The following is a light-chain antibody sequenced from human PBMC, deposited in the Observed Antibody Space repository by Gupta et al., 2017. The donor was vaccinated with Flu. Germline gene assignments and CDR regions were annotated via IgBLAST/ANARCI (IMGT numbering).Light chain of an antibody. J-gene: IGLJ2*01. V-gene: IGLV1-44*01. CDR2: SNN. CDR3: AAWDDSLNGVV. CDR1: SSNIGSNT. Sequence: QSVLTQPPSASGTPGQRVTISCSGSSSNIGSNTVHWYQQLPGTAPKLLIYSNNQRPSGVPDRFSGSKSDTSASLAISGLQSEDEADYYCAAWDDSLNGVVFGGGTKLTVL.